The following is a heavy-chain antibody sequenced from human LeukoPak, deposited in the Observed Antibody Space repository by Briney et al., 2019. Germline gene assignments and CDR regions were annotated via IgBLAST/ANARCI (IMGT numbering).Heavy chain of an antibody. J-gene: IGHJ6*03. V-gene: IGHV1-2*02. CDR1: GYTFTRYF. D-gene: IGHD1-26*01. CDR2: INPNSGGT. Sequence: ASVKVSCKASGYTFTRYFMHWVRQAPGQGLEWMGWINPNSGGTNYAQKFQGRVTMTRDTSISTAYMELSRLRSDDTAVYYCAREPIVGATTNYYYYMDVWGKGTTVSISS. CDR3: AREPIVGATTNYYYYMDV.